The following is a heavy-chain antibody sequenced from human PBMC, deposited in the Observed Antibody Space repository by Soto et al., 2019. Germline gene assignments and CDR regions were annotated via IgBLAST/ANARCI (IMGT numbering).Heavy chain of an antibody. CDR3: ARDIVVVPAAIHNWYDP. CDR1: GGTFSSYA. CDR2: IIPIFGTA. D-gene: IGHD2-2*01. J-gene: IGHJ5*02. V-gene: IGHV1-69*13. Sequence: SVKVSCKASGGTFSSYAISWVRQAPGQGLEWMGGIIPIFGTANYAQKFQGRVTITADESTSTAYMELSSLRSEDTAVYYCARDIVVVPAAIHNWYDPWGQGTLVTVSS.